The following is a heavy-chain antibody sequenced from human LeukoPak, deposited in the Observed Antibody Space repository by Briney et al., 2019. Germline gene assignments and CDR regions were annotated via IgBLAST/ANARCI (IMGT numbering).Heavy chain of an antibody. V-gene: IGHV3-23*01. CDR3: ARDRSVWSRLDY. CDR1: GFTFNFYA. J-gene: IGHJ4*02. D-gene: IGHD3-10*01. CDR2: ISASGGST. Sequence: GGSLGLSCAASGFTFNFYAMSWVRQAPGKGLEWVSTISASGGSTYYADSVKGRFTISRDNAKNSLFLQMNSLRAEDTAVYYCARDRSVWSRLDYWGQGTLVTVSS.